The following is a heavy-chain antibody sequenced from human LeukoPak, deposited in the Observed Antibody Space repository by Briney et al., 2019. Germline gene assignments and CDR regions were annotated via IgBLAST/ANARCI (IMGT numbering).Heavy chain of an antibody. CDR2: IWSDESNK. J-gene: IGHJ2*01. D-gene: IGHD1-26*01. CDR3: ARGVVGATTGWYFDL. CDR1: GFTFSNYG. Sequence: GGSLRLPCAASGFTFSNYGMHWVRQAPGKGLEWVAVIWSDESNKYYADSVKGRFTISRDNFKNTLYPHMNRLRAEDTTVYYCARGVVGATTGWYFDLWGRGTLVTVSS. V-gene: IGHV3-33*01.